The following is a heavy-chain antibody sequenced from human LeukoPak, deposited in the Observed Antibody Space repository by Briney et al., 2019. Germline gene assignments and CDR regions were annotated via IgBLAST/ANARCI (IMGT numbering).Heavy chain of an antibody. D-gene: IGHD5-24*01. V-gene: IGHV4-30-4*08. CDR3: ARDFADTITVSGDVYYMDV. J-gene: IGHJ6*03. CDR2: IYDSKTT. CDR1: GGSISSGDYY. Sequence: SETLSLTCTVSGGSISSGDYYWSWTRQPPGKGLEWIGYIYDSKTTYYNPSLKSRVTISIDTSKNQFSLKLNSVTAADTAVYYCARDFADTITVSGDVYYMDVWGKGTTVTVSS.